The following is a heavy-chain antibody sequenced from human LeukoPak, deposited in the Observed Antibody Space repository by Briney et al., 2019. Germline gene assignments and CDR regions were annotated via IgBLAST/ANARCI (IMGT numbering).Heavy chain of an antibody. CDR1: GGSISSYY. CDR2: IYYSGST. Sequence: ASETLSLTCTVSGGSISSYYWSWIRQPPGKGLEWIGYIYYSGSTNYNPSLKSRVTISVDTSKNQFSLKLSSVTAADTAMYYCARDGEVAGLGWFDPWGQGTLVTVSS. J-gene: IGHJ5*02. D-gene: IGHD6-19*01. V-gene: IGHV4-59*01. CDR3: ARDGEVAGLGWFDP.